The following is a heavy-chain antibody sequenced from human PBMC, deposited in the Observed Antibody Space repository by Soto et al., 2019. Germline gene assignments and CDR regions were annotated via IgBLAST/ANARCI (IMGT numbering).Heavy chain of an antibody. D-gene: IGHD1-26*01. CDR3: ARWGRRGAQAGMFAI. CDR2: MQGSGSS. V-gene: IGHV4-4*07. CDR1: GCSVSYSY. Sequence: LXLTWTLSGCSVSYSYWNWIRMTAGKGLEWIGRMQGSGSSNYNPSLKSRATTSLDTSKNQISLRLKSVTAADTGIYYCARWGRRGAQAGMFAIWGQGTLVTV. J-gene: IGHJ4*02.